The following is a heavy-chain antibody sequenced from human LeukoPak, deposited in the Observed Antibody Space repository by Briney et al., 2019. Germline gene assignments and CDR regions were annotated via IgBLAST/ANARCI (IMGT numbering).Heavy chain of an antibody. CDR1: AYTFTGYY. Sequence: GASVKVSCKASAYTFTGYYMHWVRQAPGQGLEWMGWINPNSGGTNYAQKFQGRVSMTRDTSISTAYMELSRLRSDDTAVYYCARVASRGYEYDYWGQGTLVTVSS. CDR2: INPNSGGT. V-gene: IGHV1-2*02. CDR3: ARVASRGYEYDY. D-gene: IGHD3-3*01. J-gene: IGHJ4*02.